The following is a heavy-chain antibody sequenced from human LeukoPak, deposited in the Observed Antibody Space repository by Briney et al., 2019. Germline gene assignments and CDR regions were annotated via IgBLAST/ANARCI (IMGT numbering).Heavy chain of an antibody. Sequence: SQTLSLTCTVSGGSMSSYYWSWIRQPAGKGLEWIGRIYTSGSTNYNPSLKSRVTMSVDTSKNQFSLKLSSVTAADTAVYYCARGPDDYGDSGYFDYWGQGTLVTVSS. CDR2: IYTSGST. CDR1: GGSMSSYY. CDR3: ARGPDDYGDSGYFDY. D-gene: IGHD4-17*01. V-gene: IGHV4-4*07. J-gene: IGHJ4*02.